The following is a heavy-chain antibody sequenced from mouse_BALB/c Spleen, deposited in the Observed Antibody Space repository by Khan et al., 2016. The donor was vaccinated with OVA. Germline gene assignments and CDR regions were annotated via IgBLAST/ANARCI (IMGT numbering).Heavy chain of an antibody. CDR2: IRYSGST. CDR1: GYSITSGYG. CDR3: ARTARIKY. Sequence: EVQLQESGPGLVQPSQSLSLTCTVTGYSITSGYGRNWIRQFPGNILECMGYIRYSGSTNYNPSLKSRISITRDTSKNQFFLQLNSVTTEDTATYYCARTARIKYWGQGTTLTVSS. V-gene: IGHV3-1*02. J-gene: IGHJ2*01. D-gene: IGHD1-2*01.